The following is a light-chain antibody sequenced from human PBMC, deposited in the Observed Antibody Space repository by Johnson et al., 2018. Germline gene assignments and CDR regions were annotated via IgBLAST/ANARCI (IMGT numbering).Light chain of an antibody. V-gene: IGLV1-51*02. J-gene: IGLJ1*01. CDR3: GTWDSSLSAGNV. CDR2: ENN. Sequence: SVLTQPPSVSAAPGQKVTISCSGSSSNIGNNYVSWYQQLPGTAPKLLIYENNKRPSGIPDRFSGSKSGTSATLGITALQTGDEADYYCGTWDSSLSAGNVFGTGTKVTVL. CDR1: SSNIGNNY.